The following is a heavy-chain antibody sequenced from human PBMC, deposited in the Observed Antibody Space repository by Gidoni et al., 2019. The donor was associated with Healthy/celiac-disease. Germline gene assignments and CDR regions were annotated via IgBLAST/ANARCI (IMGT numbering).Heavy chain of an antibody. CDR3: AKGSMVRGGRMDV. V-gene: IGHV3-23*01. D-gene: IGHD3-10*01. Sequence: EVQLLESGGGLVQPGGSLGLSCAASGFTFGSYAMSWVRQAPGKGLEWVSAISGSGGSTYYADSVKGRFTISRDNSKNTLYLQMNSLRAEDTAVYYCAKGSMVRGGRMDVWGQGTTVTVSS. CDR2: ISGSGGST. CDR1: GFTFGSYA. J-gene: IGHJ6*02.